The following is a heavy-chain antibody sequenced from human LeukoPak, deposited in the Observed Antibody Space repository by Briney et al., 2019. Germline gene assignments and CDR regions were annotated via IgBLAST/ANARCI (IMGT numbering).Heavy chain of an antibody. J-gene: IGHJ4*02. D-gene: IGHD2-15*01. CDR2: IKSKTDGGTT. Sequence: GGSLRLSCAASGFTFSNAWMSWVRQAPGKGLEWVGRIKSKTDGGTTDYAAPVKGRFTISRDDSKNTLYLQMNSLKTEDTAVYYCTTEILGYCSGGSCYSGDYWGQGTLVTVFS. CDR1: GFTFSNAW. CDR3: TTEILGYCSGGSCYSGDY. V-gene: IGHV3-15*01.